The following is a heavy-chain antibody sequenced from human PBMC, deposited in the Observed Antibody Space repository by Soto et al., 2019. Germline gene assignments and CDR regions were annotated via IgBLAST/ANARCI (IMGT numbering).Heavy chain of an antibody. V-gene: IGHV2-26*01. CDR3: ARIPYSSSPPSPYYYYYGMDV. J-gene: IGHJ6*02. CDR1: GFSLSNARMG. CDR2: IFSNDEK. Sequence: GSGPTLVNPTETLTLTCTVSGFSLSNARMGVSWIRQPPGKALEWLAHIFSNDEKSYSTSLKSRLTISKDTSKSQVVLTMTNMDPVDTATYYCARIPYSSSPPSPYYYYYGMDVWGQGTTVTVSS. D-gene: IGHD6-6*01.